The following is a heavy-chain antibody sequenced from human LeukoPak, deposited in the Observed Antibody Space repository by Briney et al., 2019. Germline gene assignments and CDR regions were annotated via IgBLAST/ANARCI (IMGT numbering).Heavy chain of an antibody. CDR2: IYYSGST. CDR3: ARSMTTMTPWDFFYNGMDV. CDR1: GGSVSTYY. D-gene: IGHD4-17*01. J-gene: IGHJ6*02. Sequence: SETLSLTCSVSGGSVSTYYWSWIRQPPGKGLEWIAYIYYSGSTNYNPSLTSRVTISVDTSKNQFSLKLTSVTAADTAVYYCARSMTTMTPWDFFYNGMDVWGQGTTATVSS. V-gene: IGHV4-59*02.